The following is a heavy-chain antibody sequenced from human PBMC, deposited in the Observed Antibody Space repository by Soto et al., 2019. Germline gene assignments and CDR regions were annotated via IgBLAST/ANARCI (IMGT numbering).Heavy chain of an antibody. CDR1: GASIGTSNW. D-gene: IGHD6-19*01. CDR3: ARGEAVAGHYFDF. J-gene: IGHJ4*02. V-gene: IGHV4-4*02. CDR2: IHDSGST. Sequence: PSETLSLTCAVSGASIGTSNWWSWVRQSPGKGLEWIGEIHDSGSTKYNPSLKSRVTISLDKSKNQFSLNVSSVTAADTAVYYCARGEAVAGHYFDFWGQGAQVTVSS.